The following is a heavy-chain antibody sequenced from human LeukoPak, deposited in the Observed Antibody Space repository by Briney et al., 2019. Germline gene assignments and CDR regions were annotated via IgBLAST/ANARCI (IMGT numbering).Heavy chain of an antibody. CDR1: GFTISSYW. Sequence: GGSLRLSCAASGFTISSYWMSWVRQAPGKGLEWVANIKQDGSEKYYVDSVKGRFTISRDNAKNSLYLQMNSLRAEDTAVYYCAREDNWNFAFDYWGQGTLVTVSS. V-gene: IGHV3-7*01. CDR3: AREDNWNFAFDY. D-gene: IGHD1-1*01. J-gene: IGHJ4*02. CDR2: IKQDGSEK.